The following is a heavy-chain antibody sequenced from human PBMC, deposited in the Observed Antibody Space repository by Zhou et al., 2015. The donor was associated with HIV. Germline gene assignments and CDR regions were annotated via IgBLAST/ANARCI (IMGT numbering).Heavy chain of an antibody. Sequence: QVQLVQPGAEVKKPGSSVKVSCKASGGTFSSYAISWVRQAPGQGLEWMGGIIPIFGTANYAQKFQGRVTITADESTSTAYMELSSLRSEDTAVYYCARDLNTIFGGYRKYNWFDPWGQGTLVTVSS. D-gene: IGHD3-3*01. CDR3: ARDLNTIFGGYRKYNWFDP. CDR2: IIPIFGTA. V-gene: IGHV1-69*01. CDR1: GGTFSSYA. J-gene: IGHJ5*02.